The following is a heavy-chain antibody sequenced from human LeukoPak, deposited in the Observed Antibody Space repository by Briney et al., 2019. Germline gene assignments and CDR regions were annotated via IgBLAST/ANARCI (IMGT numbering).Heavy chain of an antibody. D-gene: IGHD2-15*01. CDR1: GFTLSSFG. J-gene: IGHJ4*02. CDR2: INTGSSSI. Sequence: GGSLRLSCAASGFTLSSFGMNWVRQAPGRGLEWVSFINTGSSSIHYADSMKGRFTISRDNAKNSVYLQMNTLRAEDTAVYYCARDLRGNIVVIVAADLSLDYWGQGTLVTVAS. V-gene: IGHV3-21*01. CDR3: ARDLRGNIVVIVAADLSLDY.